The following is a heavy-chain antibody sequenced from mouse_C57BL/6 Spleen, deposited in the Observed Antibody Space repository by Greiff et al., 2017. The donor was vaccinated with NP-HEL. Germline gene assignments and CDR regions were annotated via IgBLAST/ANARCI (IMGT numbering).Heavy chain of an antibody. V-gene: IGHV2-9-1*01. CDR2: IWTGGGT. Sequence: VKLVESGPGLVAPSQRLSITCTVSGFSFTSYAISWVRQPPGQGLEWLGEIWTGGGTNYNSALKYRLSISKDNSKSQVFLNMNSLQTDDTARYYCARNSYYDYGGFDYWGQGTTLTVSS. CDR1: GFSFTSYA. D-gene: IGHD2-4*01. J-gene: IGHJ2*01. CDR3: ARNSYYDYGGFDY.